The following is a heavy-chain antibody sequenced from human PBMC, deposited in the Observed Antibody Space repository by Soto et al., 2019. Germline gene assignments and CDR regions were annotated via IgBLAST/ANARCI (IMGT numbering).Heavy chain of an antibody. CDR2: ISGNGGST. D-gene: IGHD6-6*01. J-gene: IGHJ4*02. Sequence: CAASGFTFSSYAMSWVRQAPGRGLEWVSIISGNGGSTYYAASVKGRFTISRDNIKNTLYLQMDSLTAEDTAVYYCAKGSEFSNSYTLDFDFWGQGALVTVSS. CDR1: GFTFSSYA. V-gene: IGHV3-23*01. CDR3: AKGSEFSNSYTLDFDF.